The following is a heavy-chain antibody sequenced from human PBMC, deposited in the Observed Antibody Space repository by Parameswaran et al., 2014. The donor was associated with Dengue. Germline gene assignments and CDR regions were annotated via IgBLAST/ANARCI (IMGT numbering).Heavy chain of an antibody. Sequence: WIRQPPGKGLEWIGEINHSGSTNYNPSLKSRVTISVDTSKNQFSLKLSSVTAADTAVYYCARGPRRGGSSYATNWFDPWGQGTLVTVSS. CDR3: ARGPRRGGSSYATNWFDP. V-gene: IGHV4-34*01. D-gene: IGHD2-2*01. CDR2: INHSGST. J-gene: IGHJ5*02.